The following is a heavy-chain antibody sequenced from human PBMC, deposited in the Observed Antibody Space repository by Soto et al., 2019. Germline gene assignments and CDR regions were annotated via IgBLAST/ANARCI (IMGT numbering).Heavy chain of an antibody. V-gene: IGHV4-30-4*01. CDR3: AREIESYHSGGYYSYSFDS. Sequence: SETLSLTCTVSGASLDSANYYWIWVRQPPGKGLEWIGYIYYGGITYYNPSLKSRLTMSRDTSKNQFSLRLTSVTAADTAVYFCAREIESYHSGGYYSYSFDSWGQGTQVTVSS. D-gene: IGHD3-22*01. J-gene: IGHJ4*02. CDR2: IYYGGIT. CDR1: GASLDSANYY.